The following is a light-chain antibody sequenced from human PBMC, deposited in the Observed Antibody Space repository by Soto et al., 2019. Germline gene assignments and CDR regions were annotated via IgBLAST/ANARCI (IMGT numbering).Light chain of an antibody. J-gene: IGKJ2*01. CDR1: QSVSSN. Sequence: EIVMTQSPATLSVSPGERATLSCRASQSVSSNLAWYQQRPGQAPRLLIYGASTRATGIPDRFSGSGSVTEFPLTISSLQSEDFAVYYCQQYHNWPPYTFGQGTKLEIK. CDR2: GAS. V-gene: IGKV3-15*01. CDR3: QQYHNWPPYT.